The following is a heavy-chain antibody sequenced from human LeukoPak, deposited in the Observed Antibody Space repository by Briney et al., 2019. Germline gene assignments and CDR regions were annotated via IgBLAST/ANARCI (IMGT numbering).Heavy chain of an antibody. CDR1: GFTFSSYA. D-gene: IGHD1-26*01. J-gene: IGHJ4*02. CDR3: ARVRGSYSRTPFDY. CDR2: IKQDGSEK. Sequence: PGGSLRLSCAASGFTFSSYAMSWVRQAPGKGLEWVANIKQDGSEKYYVDSVKGRFTISRDNAKNSLYLQMNSLRAEDTAVYYCARVRGSYSRTPFDYWGQGTLVTVSS. V-gene: IGHV3-7*01.